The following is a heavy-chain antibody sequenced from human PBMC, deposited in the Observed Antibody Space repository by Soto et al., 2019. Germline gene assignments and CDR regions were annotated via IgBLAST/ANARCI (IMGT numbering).Heavy chain of an antibody. D-gene: IGHD2-2*01. Sequence: GESLKISCKGSGYSFTSYWISWVRQMPGKGLEWMGRIDPSDSYTNYSPSFQGHVTISADKSISTAYLQWSSLKASDTAMYYCARQGYCSSTSCSHGMDVWGQGTTLTVSS. V-gene: IGHV5-10-1*01. CDR3: ARQGYCSSTSCSHGMDV. CDR1: GYSFTSYW. CDR2: IDPSDSYT. J-gene: IGHJ6*02.